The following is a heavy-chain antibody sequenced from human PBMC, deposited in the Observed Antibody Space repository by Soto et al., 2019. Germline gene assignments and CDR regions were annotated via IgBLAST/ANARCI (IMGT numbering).Heavy chain of an antibody. CDR2: IYYSGST. CDR3: ARLRYCSSTSCLNWFDP. J-gene: IGHJ5*02. D-gene: IGHD2-2*01. Sequence: PSETLSLTCTVSGGSISSYYWSWIRQPPGKGLEWIGYIYYSGSTNYNPSLKSRVTISVDTSKNQFSLKLSSVTAADTAVYYCARLRYCSSTSCLNWFDPWGQGTLVTVSS. CDR1: GGSISSYY. V-gene: IGHV4-59*08.